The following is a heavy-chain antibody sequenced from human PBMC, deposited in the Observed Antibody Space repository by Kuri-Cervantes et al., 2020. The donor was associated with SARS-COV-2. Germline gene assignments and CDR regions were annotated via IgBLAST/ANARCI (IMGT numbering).Heavy chain of an antibody. CDR1: GFTFSNYY. D-gene: IGHD3-22*01. CDR2: ISSSSSYT. V-gene: IGHV3-11*05. Sequence: GESLKISCAASGFTFSNYYMSWIRQAPGKGLEWVSYISSSSSYTNYADSVKSRFTISRSNAKNSLYLQMNSLRAEDTAVYYCARDMYYYDSSCYYDYWGQGTLVTVSS. J-gene: IGHJ4*02. CDR3: ARDMYYYDSSCYYDY.